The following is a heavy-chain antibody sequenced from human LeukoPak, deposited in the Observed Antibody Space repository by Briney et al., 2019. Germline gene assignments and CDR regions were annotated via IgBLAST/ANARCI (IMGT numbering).Heavy chain of an antibody. J-gene: IGHJ6*03. CDR1: GYTFNNYW. Sequence: GESLKISCKGSGYTFNNYWIGWVRQMPGKGLEWMGIISPGDSHIRYSPSFQGQATISADKSISTAYLQWSSLKASDTAMYYCARQASYDASGGTNYYYMDVWGKGTTVTVSS. V-gene: IGHV5-51*01. CDR2: ISPGDSHI. CDR3: ARQASYDASGGTNYYYMDV. D-gene: IGHD2-8*01.